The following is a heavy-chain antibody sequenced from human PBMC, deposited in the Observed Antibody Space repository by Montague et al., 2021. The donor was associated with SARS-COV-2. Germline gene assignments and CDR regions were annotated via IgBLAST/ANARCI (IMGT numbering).Heavy chain of an antibody. D-gene: IGHD3-9*01. J-gene: IGHJ3*02. V-gene: IGHV4-38-2*02. CDR3: ARHSSLGFESPDTFDI. Sequence: SETLSLTCTVSGSSVRSDYYWAWIRQSPGKGLEWIGSSSHKGITDYNPSLRSRVTLSVDTSKNQISLKLTSVAAADTAVYYCARHSSLGFESPDTFDIWGRGTMVTVSS. CDR2: SSHKGIT. CDR1: GSSVRSDYY.